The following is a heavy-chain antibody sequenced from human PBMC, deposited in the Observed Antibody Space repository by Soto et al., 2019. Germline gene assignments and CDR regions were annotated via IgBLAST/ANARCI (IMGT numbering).Heavy chain of an antibody. V-gene: IGHV1-2*02. Sequence: ASVKGSCKASGDTFTGHYIHWVRQAPEQGPEWMGEIGPETGATRYAQKFQGRVTMTRDMSITTVYMELNNLSPDDTAVYYCGRGRSGPRVVFYCGQGTPVTVS. D-gene: IGHD1-26*01. CDR2: IGPETGAT. J-gene: IGHJ4*02. CDR1: GDTFTGHY. CDR3: GRGRSGPRVVFY.